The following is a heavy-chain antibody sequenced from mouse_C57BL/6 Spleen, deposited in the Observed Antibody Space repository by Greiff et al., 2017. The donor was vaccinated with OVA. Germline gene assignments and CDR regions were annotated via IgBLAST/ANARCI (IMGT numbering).Heavy chain of an antibody. D-gene: IGHD2-2*01. CDR2: IDPEDGAT. J-gene: IGHJ3*01. V-gene: IGHV14-2*01. CDR3: ARSGYDEGAWFAY. Sequence: VQLKQSGAELVKPGASVKLSCTASGFNIKDYYMHWVKQRTEQGLEWIGRIDPEDGATKYAPKFQGKATITADTTSNTAYLQLSSLTSEDTAVYYCARSGYDEGAWFAYWGQGTLVTVSA. CDR1: GFNIKDYY.